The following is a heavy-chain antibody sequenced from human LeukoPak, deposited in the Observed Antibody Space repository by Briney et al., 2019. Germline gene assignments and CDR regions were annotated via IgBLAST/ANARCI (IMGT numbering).Heavy chain of an antibody. Sequence: SVKVSCKASGFTFTSSAMQWVRQARGQRLEWIGWIVVGSGNTNYAQKFQERVTITRDMSTSTAYMELSSLRSEDTAVYYCAAGLVVAATVDAFDIWGQGTMVTVSS. CDR1: GFTFTSSA. V-gene: IGHV1-58*02. CDR2: IVVGSGNT. D-gene: IGHD2-15*01. J-gene: IGHJ3*02. CDR3: AAGLVVAATVDAFDI.